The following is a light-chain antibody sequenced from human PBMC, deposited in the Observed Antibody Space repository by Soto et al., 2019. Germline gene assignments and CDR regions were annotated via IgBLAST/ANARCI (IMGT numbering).Light chain of an antibody. V-gene: IGKV3-15*01. CDR1: QSVSSN. J-gene: IGKJ1*01. CDR2: GAS. Sequence: EIVMTQSPATLSVSPGERATLSCRASQSVSSNLVWYQHKPGQAPSLLIYGASTRATGIPARFSGSGSGTEFTLTISSLQSEDFAVYYCQQYNNWLWTFGQGTEVEIK. CDR3: QQYNNWLWT.